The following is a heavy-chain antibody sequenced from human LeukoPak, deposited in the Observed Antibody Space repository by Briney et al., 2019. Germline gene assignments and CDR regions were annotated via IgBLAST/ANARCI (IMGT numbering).Heavy chain of an antibody. CDR1: GFTFSSYA. Sequence: GGSLRLSCAASGFTFSSYAMSWVRQAPGKGLEWVSATGGSGGSTYYADSVKGRFTISSDNSKNTVYLQMNSLRAEDTAVYYCAKDGLSGLTDFDYWGQRTLVTVSS. V-gene: IGHV3-23*01. D-gene: IGHD1-14*01. CDR2: TGGSGGST. CDR3: AKDGLSGLTDFDY. J-gene: IGHJ4*02.